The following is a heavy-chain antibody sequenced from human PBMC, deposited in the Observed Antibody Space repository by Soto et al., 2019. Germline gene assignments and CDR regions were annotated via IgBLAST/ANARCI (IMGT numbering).Heavy chain of an antibody. CDR3: ARVVPGAEAWFGP. CDR2: ISLYSDGT. D-gene: IGHD2-2*01. V-gene: IGHV1-18*04. CDR1: GYTFTSYG. Sequence: ASVKVFCKASGYTFTSYGITWVRQAPGQPLEWLGWISLYSDGTNYAQKFQGRVSMTTDTSTTTAYMELRSLRSDDTAVYYCARVVPGAEAWFGPWGQGTLVTVPQ. J-gene: IGHJ5*02.